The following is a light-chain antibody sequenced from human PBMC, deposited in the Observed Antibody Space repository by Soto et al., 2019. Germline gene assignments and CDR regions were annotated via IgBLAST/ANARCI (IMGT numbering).Light chain of an antibody. CDR2: WAS. V-gene: IGKV4-1*01. CDR3: QQYYSTPRT. Sequence: DIVMTQSPDSLAVSLGERATINCKSSQSVLYSSNNKNYLAWYQQKPGQPPKLLIYWASTRESGVPDRFSGSGSRTDFTHTISSLQAEDVAVYYCQQYYSTPRTFGQGTKVEIK. J-gene: IGKJ1*01. CDR1: QSVLYSSNNKNY.